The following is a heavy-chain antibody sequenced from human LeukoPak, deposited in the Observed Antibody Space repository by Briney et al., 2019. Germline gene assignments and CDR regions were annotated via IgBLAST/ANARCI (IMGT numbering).Heavy chain of an antibody. V-gene: IGHV3-7*01. CDR2: IKQDGSEK. CDR1: GFTVSSNE. J-gene: IGHJ5*02. Sequence: GGSLRLSCAASGFTVSSNEMSWVRQAPGKGLEWVANIKQDGSEKHYVDSVKGRFTISRDNAKNSLYLQMNSLRAEDTAVYYCARDPGEGSSWSPPYNWFDPWGQGTLVTVSS. D-gene: IGHD6-13*01. CDR3: ARDPGEGSSWSPPYNWFDP.